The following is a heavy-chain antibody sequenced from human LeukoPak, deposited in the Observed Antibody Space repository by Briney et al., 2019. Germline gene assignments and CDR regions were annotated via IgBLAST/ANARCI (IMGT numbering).Heavy chain of an antibody. J-gene: IGHJ2*01. Sequence: SETLSLTCAVYGGSFSSYYWSWIRQPPGKGLEWIGEINHSGSTNYNPSLKSRVTISVDTSKNQFSLKLSSVTAADTAVYYCARYGKGRWLTSTRPFWYFDLWGRGTLVTVSS. V-gene: IGHV4-34*01. CDR1: GGSFSSYY. D-gene: IGHD5-24*01. CDR2: INHSGST. CDR3: ARYGKGRWLTSTRPFWYFDL.